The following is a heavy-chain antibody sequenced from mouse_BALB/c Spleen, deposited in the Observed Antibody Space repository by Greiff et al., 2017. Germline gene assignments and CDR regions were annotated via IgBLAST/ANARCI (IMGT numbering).Heavy chain of an antibody. D-gene: IGHD2-1*01. CDR1: GYTFTEYT. CDR3: ERDYYGNYAWFAY. J-gene: IGHJ3*01. CDR2: INPNNGGT. V-gene: IGHV1-18*01. Sequence: EVKLQQSGPELVKPGASVKISCKTSGYTFTEYTMHWVKQSHGKSLEWIGGINPNNGGTSYNQKFKGKATLTVDKSSSTAYMELRSLTSEDSAVYDWERDYYGNYAWFAYWGQGTLVTVSA.